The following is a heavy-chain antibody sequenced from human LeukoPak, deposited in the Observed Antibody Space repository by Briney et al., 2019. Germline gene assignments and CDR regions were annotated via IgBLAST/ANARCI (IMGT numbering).Heavy chain of an antibody. D-gene: IGHD1-26*01. Sequence: GGSLRLSCAASGFTFSSYGMPWVRQAPGKGLEWVAVISYDGSNKYYADSVKGRFTISRDNSKNTLYLQMNSLRAEDTAVYYCANMGGDPPLDYWGQGTLVTVSS. J-gene: IGHJ4*02. CDR2: ISYDGSNK. CDR1: GFTFSSYG. V-gene: IGHV3-30*18. CDR3: ANMGGDPPLDY.